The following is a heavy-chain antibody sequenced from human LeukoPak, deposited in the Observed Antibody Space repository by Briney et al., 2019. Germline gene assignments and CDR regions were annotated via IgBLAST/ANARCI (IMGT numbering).Heavy chain of an antibody. J-gene: IGHJ4*02. V-gene: IGHV3-48*03. CDR3: ARDRPRVGLDY. CDR1: GFTFSSYE. CDR2: ISISGSTI. D-gene: IGHD2-2*01. Sequence: GGSLRLSCTASGFTFSSYEMNWVRQAPGKGLEWVSYISISGSTIHYGDSVKGRFTISRNNAKNALYLQMNSLRAEDMAVYYCARDRPRVGLDYWGQGTLVAVSS.